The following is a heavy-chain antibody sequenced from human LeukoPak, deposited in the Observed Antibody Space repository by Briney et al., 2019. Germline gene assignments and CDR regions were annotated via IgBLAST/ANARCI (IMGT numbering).Heavy chain of an antibody. CDR3: AREGNIGKDV. CDR2: MNPNSGNT. D-gene: IGHD2/OR15-2a*01. V-gene: IGHV1-8*02. J-gene: IGHJ6*02. Sequence: ASVKVSCKASGYTFTSYGISWVRQAPGQGLEWMGWMNPNSGNTGYAQKFQGRVTMTRNTSISTAYMELSSLRSEDTAVYYCAREGNIGKDVWGQGTTVTVSS. CDR1: GYTFTSYG.